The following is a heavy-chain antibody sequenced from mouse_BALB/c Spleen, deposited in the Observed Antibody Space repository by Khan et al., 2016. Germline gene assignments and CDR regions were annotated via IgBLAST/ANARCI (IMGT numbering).Heavy chain of an antibody. V-gene: IGHV3-1*02. CDR3: GRYYYEGAPRFAY. CDR1: GFSITSDYS. J-gene: IGHJ3*01. D-gene: IGHD1-1*01. CDR2: IHYSGST. Sequence: EVQLQESGPDLVKPSQSLSLTCTVTGFSITSDYSWHWIRQFPGNKLEWMGYIHYSGSTNYNPSLKSRISNTRDTSKNQFFLQLNSVTTEATATFYGGRYYYEGAPRFAYWGKGTLVTVSA.